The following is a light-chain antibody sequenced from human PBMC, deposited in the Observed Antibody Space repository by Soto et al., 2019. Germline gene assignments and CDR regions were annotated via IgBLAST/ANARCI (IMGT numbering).Light chain of an antibody. CDR2: GGY. V-gene: IGKV3-20*01. Sequence: IVFAQSRGTLSLSRGERATLSCRASQSVSSSYLAWYQQKRGQSPRVIIYGGYTRAAGIPDRFSGSGSGPDFTLTISRLEPEDFAVYFCQHYGDSPWTFGQGTKVDIK. CDR1: QSVSSSY. CDR3: QHYGDSPWT. J-gene: IGKJ1*01.